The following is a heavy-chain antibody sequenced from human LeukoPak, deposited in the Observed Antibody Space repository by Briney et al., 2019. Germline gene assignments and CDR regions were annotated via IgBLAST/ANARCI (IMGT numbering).Heavy chain of an antibody. J-gene: IGHJ4*02. CDR2: TYYSGST. V-gene: IGHV4-59*12. CDR3: ARGRYSSSHFDY. Sequence: SETLSLTCTVSGHSISSYYWSWIRQPPGKGLEWIGFTYYSGSTNYNPSLKSRVTISVDTSKNQFSLKLSSVTAADTAVYYCARGRYSSSHFDYWGQGTLVTVSS. CDR1: GHSISSYY. D-gene: IGHD6-6*01.